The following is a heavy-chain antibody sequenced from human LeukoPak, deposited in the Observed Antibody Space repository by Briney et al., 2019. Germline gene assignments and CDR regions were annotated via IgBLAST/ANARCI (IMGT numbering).Heavy chain of an antibody. V-gene: IGHV3-53*01. CDR3: AITYYCGSGSYIDY. J-gene: IGHJ4*02. Sequence: GGSLRLSCAASGFTVSSNYMSWVRQAPGKGLEWVSVIYSGGSTYYADSVKGRFTISRDNSKNTLYLQMNSLRAEDTAEYYCAITYYCGSGSYIDYWGQGTLVTVSS. CDR2: IYSGGST. D-gene: IGHD3-10*01. CDR1: GFTVSSNY.